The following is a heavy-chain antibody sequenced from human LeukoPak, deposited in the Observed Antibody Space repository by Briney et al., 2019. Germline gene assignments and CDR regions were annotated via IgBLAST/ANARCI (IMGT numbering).Heavy chain of an antibody. CDR1: GGSISSYY. D-gene: IGHD3-22*01. V-gene: IGHV4-59*01. Sequence: PSETLSLTCTVSGGSISSYYWSWIRQPPGKGLEWIGYIYYSGSTNYNPSLKSRVTISVDTSKNQFSLKLSSVTAADTAVYYCASLYDSSGYYPFVFDYWGQGTLVTVSS. CDR2: IYYSGST. CDR3: ASLYDSSGYYPFVFDY. J-gene: IGHJ4*02.